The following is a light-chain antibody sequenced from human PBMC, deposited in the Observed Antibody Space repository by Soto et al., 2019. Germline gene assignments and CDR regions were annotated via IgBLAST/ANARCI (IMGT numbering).Light chain of an antibody. J-gene: IGKJ5*01. CDR1: QSLLHINGYNY. CDR2: LAS. Sequence: DIVVTQSPLSLPVTPGEPASISCRSSQSLLHINGYNYLDWYLQKPGQSPQLLIYLASNRASGVPDRFSGSGSGTDFTLTLSRLEPEDFAVYFCQQYGDSPITFGQGTRLEIK. CDR3: QQYGDSPIT. V-gene: IGKV2-28*01.